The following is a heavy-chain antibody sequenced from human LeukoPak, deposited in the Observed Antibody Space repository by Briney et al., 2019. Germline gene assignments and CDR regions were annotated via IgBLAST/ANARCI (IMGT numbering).Heavy chain of an antibody. CDR3: ARDILNRIDSTIFNPDYYYYYGMDV. D-gene: IGHD3-9*01. J-gene: IGHJ6*02. Sequence: GGSLRLSCAASGFTFSSYAMHWVRQAPGKGLEWVAVISYDGSNKYYADSVKGRFTISRDNSKNTLYLQMNSLRAEDTAVYYCARDILNRIDSTIFNPDYYYYYGMDVWGQGTTVTVSS. V-gene: IGHV3-30-3*01. CDR1: GFTFSSYA. CDR2: ISYDGSNK.